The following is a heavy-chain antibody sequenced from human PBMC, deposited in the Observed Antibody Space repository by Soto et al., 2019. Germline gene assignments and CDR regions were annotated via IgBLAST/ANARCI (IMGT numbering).Heavy chain of an antibody. J-gene: IGHJ5*02. CDR1: GGAISSGDYY. CDR3: ARGSRYSSSYDWFDP. Sequence: SETLSLTCTVSGGAISSGDYYWSWIRQPPGKGLEWIGYIHYSGRTYYNPSLKSRIIMSVDTSKNQFSLKLSSVTAADTAVYYCARGSRYSSSYDWFDPWGQGTLVTVSS. D-gene: IGHD6-19*01. CDR2: IHYSGRT. V-gene: IGHV4-30-4*01.